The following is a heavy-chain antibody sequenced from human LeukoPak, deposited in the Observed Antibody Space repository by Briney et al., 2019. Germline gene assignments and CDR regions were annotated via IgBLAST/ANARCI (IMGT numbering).Heavy chain of an antibody. V-gene: IGHV1-18*01. CDR2: ISAYNGNT. CDR3: ARYVRPYCSSTSCYDFDY. CDR1: GYTFTSYG. J-gene: IGHJ4*02. Sequence: ASVKVSCKASGYTFTSYGISWVRQAPGQGLEWMGWISAYNGNTNYAQKLQGRVTMTTDTSTSTAYMELRSLRSDDTAVYYCARYVRPYCSSTSCYDFDYWGQGTLVTVSS. D-gene: IGHD2-2*01.